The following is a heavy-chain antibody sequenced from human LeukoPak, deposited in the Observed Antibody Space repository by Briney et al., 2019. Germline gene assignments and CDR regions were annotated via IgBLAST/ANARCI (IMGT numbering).Heavy chain of an antibody. CDR2: IIPIFGTA. J-gene: IGHJ5*02. D-gene: IGHD3-9*01. V-gene: IGHV1-69*13. CDR1: GGTFSSYA. CDR3: ARDAGFGLTAIPRNWFDP. Sequence: GASVKVSCKASGGTFSSYAISWVRQAPGQGLEWMGGIIPIFGTANYAQKFQGRVTVTVDESTSTAYMELSSLRSEDTAVYYCARDAGFGLTAIPRNWFDPWGQGTLVTVSS.